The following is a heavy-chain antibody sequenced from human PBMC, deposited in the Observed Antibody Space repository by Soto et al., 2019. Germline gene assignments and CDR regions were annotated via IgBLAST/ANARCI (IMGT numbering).Heavy chain of an antibody. CDR1: GVTFEDYA. V-gene: IGHV3-49*03. D-gene: IGHD2-21*02. J-gene: IGHJ4*01. Sequence: GGSLRLSCTASGVTFEDYAMSWFRQAPGKGLEWIGFIKSKAYGGTTEHAASVKGRFTISRDDSKSIAYLQMNSLKTEDTAVYYCTRDSGCGGDCYENYFDYWGHGTLVTVSS. CDR3: TRDSGCGGDCYENYFDY. CDR2: IKSKAYGGTT.